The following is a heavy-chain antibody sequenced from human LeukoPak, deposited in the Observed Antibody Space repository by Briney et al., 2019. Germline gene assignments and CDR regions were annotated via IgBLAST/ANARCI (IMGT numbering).Heavy chain of an antibody. CDR1: GDTFSSYG. CDR3: ARDSIEYGDYVVGVCDI. V-gene: IGHV1-18*01. D-gene: IGHD4-17*01. CDR2: ISGYNGNT. Sequence: ASVKVSCKSSGDTFSSYGIRWVRQAPGQGLEWMGWISGYNGNTNYAQKLQGRVTMTTDTSTSTAYMELRSLTSDDTAVYYCARDSIEYGDYVVGVCDICGQGTMVTASS. J-gene: IGHJ3*02.